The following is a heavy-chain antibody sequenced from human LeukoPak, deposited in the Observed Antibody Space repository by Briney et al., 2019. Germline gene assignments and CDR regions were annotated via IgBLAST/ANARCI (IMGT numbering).Heavy chain of an antibody. V-gene: IGHV4-31*03. J-gene: IGHJ4*02. CDR3: VRHPWRMGSRDYNFDY. Sequence: SQTLSLTCTVSAGSISSGGYYWSWIRQHPWKGLEWIAHIYYSGNTNYNPSLKSRVTISVDTSKNQFSLKMTSVTAADTAVYYCVRHPWRMGSRDYNFDYWGQGTLVTVSS. CDR2: IYYSGNT. D-gene: IGHD3-16*01. CDR1: AGSISSGGYY.